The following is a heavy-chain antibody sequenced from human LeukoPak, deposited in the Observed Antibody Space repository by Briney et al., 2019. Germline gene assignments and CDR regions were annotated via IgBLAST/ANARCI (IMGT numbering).Heavy chain of an antibody. Sequence: PGGSLRLSCAASGFTFSSYEMNWVRRAPGKGLESVAYISSSSSITYYADSVKGRFTISRDNANNSLSLLMNSLRAEDTAVYYCPREKAPPFTYYGMVVWGQGTKVTVSS. V-gene: IGHV3-48*03. J-gene: IGHJ6*02. CDR1: GFTFSSYE. CDR2: ISSSSSIT. CDR3: PREKAPPFTYYGMVV.